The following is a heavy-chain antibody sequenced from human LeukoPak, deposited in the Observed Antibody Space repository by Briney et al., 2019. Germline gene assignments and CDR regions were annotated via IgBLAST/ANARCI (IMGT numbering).Heavy chain of an antibody. D-gene: IGHD2-2*01. V-gene: IGHV3-64*01. J-gene: IGHJ4*02. CDR1: GFTFGPYI. Sequence: GGSLRLSCAASGFTFGPYIMHWVRQAPGRGLEYVSGINGNGGTYYANSVKDRFTISRDNSKNTVYLQMDSLRAEDMAVYFCARGGRCSGTTCHISDYWGLGTLVTVSS. CDR2: INGNGGT. CDR3: ARGGRCSGTTCHISDY.